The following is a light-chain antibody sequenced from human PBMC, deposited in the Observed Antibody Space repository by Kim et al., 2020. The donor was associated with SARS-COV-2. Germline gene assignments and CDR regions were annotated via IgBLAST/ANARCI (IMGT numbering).Light chain of an antibody. CDR2: LGS. J-gene: IGKJ4*02. CDR3: MQALQTPVT. Sequence: DILMTQSPLSLAVTPGEPASISCRSSQSLLHSSGYNYLDWYLQKPGQSPQLLIYLGSKRPYGVPGRFSGAGSDTEFTLEISRVEAEDVGVYYCMQALQTPVTFGGGTKVDIK. CDR1: QSLLHSSGYNY. V-gene: IGKV2-28*01.